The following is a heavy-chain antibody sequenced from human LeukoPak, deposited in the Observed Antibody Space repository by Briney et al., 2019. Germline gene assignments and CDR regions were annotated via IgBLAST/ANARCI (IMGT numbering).Heavy chain of an antibody. J-gene: IGHJ4*02. CDR2: IYYSGST. CDR3: ARDGRFPPEVLPRYFDY. CDR1: GGSFSGYY. V-gene: IGHV4-34*01. Sequence: SETLSLTCAVYGGSFSGYYWSWIRQPPGKGLEWIGSIYYSGSTYYNQSPKSRVTISVDTSKNQFSLKLSSVTAADTAVYYCARDGRFPPEVLPRYFDYWGQGTLVTVSS. D-gene: IGHD1-26*01.